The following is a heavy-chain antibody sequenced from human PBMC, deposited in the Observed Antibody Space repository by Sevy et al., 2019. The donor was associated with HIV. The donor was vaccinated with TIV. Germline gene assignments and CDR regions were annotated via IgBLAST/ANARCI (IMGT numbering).Heavy chain of an antibody. D-gene: IGHD2-8*01. CDR2: IYWDDDK. V-gene: IGHV2-5*02. CDR3: AHGQMVDAIKGVSNWFAP. CDR1: GFSLSTSGVG. Sequence: SGPTLVNPTQTLTLTCTFSGFSLSTSGVGVGWIRQPPGKALEWLALIYWDDDKRYSPSLKIRLTITKDTSNNRLVITMTNMDPGDTATYYCAHGQMVDAIKGVSNWFAPWGQGTLVTVSS. J-gene: IGHJ5*02.